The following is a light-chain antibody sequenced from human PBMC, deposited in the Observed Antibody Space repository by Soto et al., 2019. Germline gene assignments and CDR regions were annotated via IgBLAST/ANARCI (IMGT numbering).Light chain of an antibody. CDR1: QSVSSN. CDR3: QQYNNWPQT. V-gene: IGKV3-15*01. J-gene: IGKJ1*01. Sequence: EIVMTQSPATLSASPGERATLSCRASQSVSSNLAWYQLKPGQAPRLLIYGASTRATGIPARFSGSGSGTEFTLTISSLQSEDFAVYYCQQYNNWPQTFGQGTKVEIK. CDR2: GAS.